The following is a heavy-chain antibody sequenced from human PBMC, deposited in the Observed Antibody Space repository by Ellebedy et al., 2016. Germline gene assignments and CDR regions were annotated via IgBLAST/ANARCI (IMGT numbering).Heavy chain of an antibody. J-gene: IGHJ3*02. Sequence: GESLKISCKGSGYSFTSYWIGWVRQMPGKGLEWMGIIYPGDSDTTYSPSFQGQVTISADKSISTASLQWSSLKASDTAIYYCARRGVRADPYNDAFDIWGQGTIVTVSS. CDR1: GYSFTSYW. CDR3: ARRGVRADPYNDAFDI. CDR2: IYPGDSDT. D-gene: IGHD1-26*01. V-gene: IGHV5-51*01.